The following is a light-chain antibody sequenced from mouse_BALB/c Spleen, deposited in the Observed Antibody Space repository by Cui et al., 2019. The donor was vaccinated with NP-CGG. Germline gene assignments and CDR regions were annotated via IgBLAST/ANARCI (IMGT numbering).Light chain of an antibody. J-gene: IGLJ1*01. Sequence: QTGVTPESAPTTSPGETVTLTCRSNTGAVTTSNYANWVQEKPDHLFTGLIGGTNNRAPGVPARFSGSLIGDKAALTITGAQTEDEAIYFCALWYSNHWVFGGGTKLTVL. CDR2: GTN. V-gene: IGLV1*01. CDR1: TGAVTTSNY. CDR3: ALWYSNHWV.